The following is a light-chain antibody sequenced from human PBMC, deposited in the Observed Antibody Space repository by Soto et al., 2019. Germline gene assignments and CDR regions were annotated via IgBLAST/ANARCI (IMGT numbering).Light chain of an antibody. Sequence: VIWMIQSPSVLSGSTGDRVTISCRVCQGISSYLAWYQQKPGKAPELLIYAASTLQSGFPSRFSGSGSGPDFTLTISCLQSEDFATYYCQKYYSFPPTSGRGTKVDIK. CDR3: QKYYSFPPT. J-gene: IGKJ1*01. CDR1: QGISSY. V-gene: IGKV1D-8*01. CDR2: AAS.